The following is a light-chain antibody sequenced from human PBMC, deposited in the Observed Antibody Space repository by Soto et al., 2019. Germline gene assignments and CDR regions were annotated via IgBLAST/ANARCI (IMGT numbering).Light chain of an antibody. V-gene: IGKV1-39*01. J-gene: IGKJ4*01. Sequence: DIHMTQSPSSLSAAVGDVVTITCRASQSISTYLNWYQQKPGKAPKLLILVASTLPSGVPSRFSGSGSGTEFTLTISSLQPEDFATYYCQQSYYTPLTFGGGTKVDIK. CDR2: VAS. CDR1: QSISTY. CDR3: QQSYYTPLT.